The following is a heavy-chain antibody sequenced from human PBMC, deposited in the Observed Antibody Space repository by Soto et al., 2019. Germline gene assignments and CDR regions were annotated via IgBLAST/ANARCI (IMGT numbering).Heavy chain of an antibody. Sequence: EMQLMESGGGLVQPGGSLRLSCAASGFTFTNYAMAWVRQAPGKEPEWVSSITSSGDTTYNPDSVKGRFTISRDNSRNRVFLQMDSLRAEDTALYYCARDPEGDYGMLFDFWGQGTLVTVSS. V-gene: IGHV3-23*01. D-gene: IGHD4-17*01. CDR1: GFTFTNYA. CDR2: ITSSGDTT. J-gene: IGHJ4*02. CDR3: ARDPEGDYGMLFDF.